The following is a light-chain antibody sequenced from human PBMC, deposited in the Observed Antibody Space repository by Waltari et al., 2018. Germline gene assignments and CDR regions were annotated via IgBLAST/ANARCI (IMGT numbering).Light chain of an antibody. CDR1: QGVRND. Sequence: QMTQSPSSLSASVGDNVTITCRASQGVRNDLAWYPQKPGRAPKLLIFAGSTLKSGVPSRFSGSGSDTDFTLTINSLQPEDFATYFCLQDYFYPWTFGRGTTVEIK. CDR3: LQDYFYPWT. V-gene: IGKV1-6*01. CDR2: AGS. J-gene: IGKJ1*01.